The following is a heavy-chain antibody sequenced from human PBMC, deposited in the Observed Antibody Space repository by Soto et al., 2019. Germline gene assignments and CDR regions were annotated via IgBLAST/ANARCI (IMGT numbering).Heavy chain of an antibody. CDR3: AREIVRPGHWYFDV. J-gene: IGHJ2*01. Sequence: GSLRLSCAASGFNFSSLDMHWVRQTAGKSLELVSSIGTAGDPHYSDSVKGRFTISRENAKNSLYLQMNSLRAGDTAVYYCAREIVRPGHWYFDVWGRGTLVTVS. CDR2: IGTAGDP. CDR1: GFNFSSLD. D-gene: IGHD3-22*01. V-gene: IGHV3-13*05.